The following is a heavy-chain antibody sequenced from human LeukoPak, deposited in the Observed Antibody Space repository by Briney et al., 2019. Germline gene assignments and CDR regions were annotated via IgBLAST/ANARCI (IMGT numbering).Heavy chain of an antibody. J-gene: IGHJ4*02. D-gene: IGHD1-1*01. V-gene: IGHV3-23*01. CDR2: ISGGSDNT. CDR1: GFTLNTYA. Sequence: GGSLRLSCAASGFTLNTYAMSWVRQAPGKGLEWVSLISGGSDNTYYADSVKGRFTISRDNSKNTVYLQMNSLRAEDTAVYYCAKWSGTRDYWGQGTLDTVSS. CDR3: AKWSGTRDY.